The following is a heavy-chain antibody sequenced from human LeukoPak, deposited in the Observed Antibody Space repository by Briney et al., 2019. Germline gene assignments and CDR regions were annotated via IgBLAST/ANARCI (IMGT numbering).Heavy chain of an antibody. CDR1: GFTVSSNY. Sequence: HPGGSLRLSCAASGFTVSSNYMSWVRQAPGKGLEWVSVIYSGGSTYYADSVKGRFTISRHNSKNTLYLQMNSLRAEDTAVYYCALNSEGYDSSGNKNRWGQGTLVTVSS. V-gene: IGHV3-53*04. D-gene: IGHD3-22*01. CDR2: IYSGGST. J-gene: IGHJ4*02. CDR3: ALNSEGYDSSGNKNR.